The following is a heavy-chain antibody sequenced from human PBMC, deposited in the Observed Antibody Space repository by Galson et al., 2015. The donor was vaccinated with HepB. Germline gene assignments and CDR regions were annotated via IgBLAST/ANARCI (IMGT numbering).Heavy chain of an antibody. CDR2: ISSSSSTI. D-gene: IGHD6-13*01. Sequence: SLRLSCAASGYTFSSYSMNWVRQAPGKGLEWVSYISSSSSTIHYADSVKGRFTISRDNAKNSLYLQMNSLRAEDTAVYYCARMLGDRSIWSFSDYFGQRPLFTVSS. CDR3: ARMLGDRSIWSFSDY. V-gene: IGHV3-48*01. CDR1: GYTFSSYS. J-gene: IGHJ4*02.